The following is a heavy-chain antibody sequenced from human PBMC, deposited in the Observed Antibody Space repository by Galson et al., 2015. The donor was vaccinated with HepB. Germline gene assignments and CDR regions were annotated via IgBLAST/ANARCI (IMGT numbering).Heavy chain of an antibody. J-gene: IGHJ5*02. Sequence: LRLSCAASGFIFSNYGMNWVRQAPGKGLEWVSSISSISSYIYYADSVKGRFTISRDNAKNSLYLQMNSLRAEDTAVYYCARDRGIAVAGTWWFDPWGQGTLVTVSS. CDR1: GFIFSNYG. D-gene: IGHD6-19*01. CDR3: ARDRGIAVAGTWWFDP. V-gene: IGHV3-21*01. CDR2: ISSISSYI.